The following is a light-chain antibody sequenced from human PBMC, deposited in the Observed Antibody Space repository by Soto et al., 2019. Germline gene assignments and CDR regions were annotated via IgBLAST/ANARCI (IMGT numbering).Light chain of an antibody. V-gene: IGKV1-8*01. Sequence: AIRMTQSPSSFSASTGDRVTITCRASQGISSYLAWYQQKPGKAPKLLIYGASSLERGVSSRFSGSGSGTEFTLTISSLQPDDFATYYCQQYNSYDVWTFGQGTKVDIK. CDR1: QGISSY. J-gene: IGKJ1*01. CDR2: GAS. CDR3: QQYNSYDVWT.